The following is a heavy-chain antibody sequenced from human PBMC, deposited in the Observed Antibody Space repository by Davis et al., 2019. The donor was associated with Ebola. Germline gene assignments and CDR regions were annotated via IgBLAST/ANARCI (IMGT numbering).Heavy chain of an antibody. CDR3: ARDYGDYIYDY. CDR2: IDSDGKTT. Sequence: GESLKIPCAASGFTFSSYWMNWVRQVPGKGLVWVSRIDSDGKTTNYADSVKGRFTISRDNAKNTLYLQMNSLRVEDTAVYYCARDYGDYIYDYWGQGVLVTVSS. D-gene: IGHD4-17*01. J-gene: IGHJ4*02. V-gene: IGHV3-74*01. CDR1: GFTFSSYW.